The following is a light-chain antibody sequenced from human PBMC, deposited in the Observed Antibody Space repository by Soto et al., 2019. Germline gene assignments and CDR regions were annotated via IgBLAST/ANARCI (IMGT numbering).Light chain of an antibody. CDR1: SSDVGGYNY. CDR2: DVT. Sequence: SVLTQPASVARSPGQAVTVSCTETSSDVGGYNYVSWYQQHPGKAPKLMIYDVTNRPSGISNRFSGSKSGNTASLTISGLQAEDEADYYCSSYTSTSTYVFGTGTKVTVL. V-gene: IGLV2-14*01. J-gene: IGLJ1*01. CDR3: SSYTSTSTYV.